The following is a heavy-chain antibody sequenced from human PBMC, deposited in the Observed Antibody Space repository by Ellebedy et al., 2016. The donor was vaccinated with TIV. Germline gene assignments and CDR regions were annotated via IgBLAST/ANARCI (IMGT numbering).Heavy chain of an antibody. CDR2: IKQDGSAK. J-gene: IGHJ6*03. CDR1: GFTFSSYW. Sequence: GESLKISCAASGFTFSSYWMQWVRQAPGKGLEWVANIKQDGSAKYYVDSVKGRFTISRDNAKNSVYLQMNNLRAEDTAVYYCARRHMDVWGKGTTVTVSS. V-gene: IGHV3-7*01. CDR3: ARRHMDV.